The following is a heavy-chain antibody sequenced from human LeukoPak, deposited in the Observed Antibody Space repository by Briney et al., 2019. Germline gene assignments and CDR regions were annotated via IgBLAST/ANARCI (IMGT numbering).Heavy chain of an antibody. Sequence: GGSLRLSCAASGFTFSSYWMSWVRQAPGKGLEWVANIKQDGSEKYYVDSVKGRFTISSDNAKNSLYLQMNSLRAEDTAVYYCASYCSSTSCYGRGFQHWGQGTLVTVSS. CDR3: ASYCSSTSCYGRGFQH. CDR1: GFTFSSYW. D-gene: IGHD2-2*01. CDR2: IKQDGSEK. J-gene: IGHJ1*01. V-gene: IGHV3-7*01.